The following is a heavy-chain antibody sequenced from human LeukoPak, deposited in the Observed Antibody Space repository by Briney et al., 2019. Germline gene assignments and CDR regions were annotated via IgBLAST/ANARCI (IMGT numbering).Heavy chain of an antibody. D-gene: IGHD3-10*01. CDR2: ISYDGSNK. Sequence: TGGSLRLSCAASGFTFSSYAMHWVRQAPGKGLEWVAVISYDGSNKYYADSVKGRFTISRDNSKNTLYLQMNSLKTEDTAVYYCTPHWITMVRGVTDYWGQGTLVTVSS. V-gene: IGHV3-30*04. CDR3: TPHWITMVRGVTDY. J-gene: IGHJ4*02. CDR1: GFTFSSYA.